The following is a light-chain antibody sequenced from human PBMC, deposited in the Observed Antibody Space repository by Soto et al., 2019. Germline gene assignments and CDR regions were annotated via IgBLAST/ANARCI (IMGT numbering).Light chain of an antibody. J-gene: IGKJ4*01. V-gene: IGKV3-11*01. Sequence: EIVLTQSPATLSLSPGERATLSCRASQSVSSYLAWYQQKPGQAPRPLIYDASNRATGIPARFSGSGSGTDFTLTISSLEPEDFAVYYCQQYNNWPLTFGGGTKVDIK. CDR2: DAS. CDR3: QQYNNWPLT. CDR1: QSVSSY.